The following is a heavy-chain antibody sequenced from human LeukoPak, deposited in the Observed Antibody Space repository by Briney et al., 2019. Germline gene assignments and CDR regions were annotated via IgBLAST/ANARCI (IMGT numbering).Heavy chain of an antibody. V-gene: IGHV3-30-3*01. J-gene: IGHJ4*02. CDR3: ANLLPFRSRLDY. CDR2: ISYGGGNK. CDR1: GFTFSSYA. Sequence: GGSLRLSCAASGFTFSSYAMTWVRRAPGKGLEWVADISYGGGNKYYADSVRGRFTISRDTSKNTPYLQMNSLRAEDTAVYYCANLLPFRSRLDYWGQGTLVTVSS.